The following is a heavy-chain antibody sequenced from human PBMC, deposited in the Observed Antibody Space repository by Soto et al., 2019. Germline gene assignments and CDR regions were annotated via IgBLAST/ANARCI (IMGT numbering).Heavy chain of an antibody. CDR2: IIGSGGST. Sequence: GGSLRLSCAASGFTFSSYAMSWVRQAPGKGLEWVSAIIGSGGSTYYADFVKGRFTISIDNSKNTLFLQMNSLRAEDTVVYYCAKSQEYYDFWSGYYSDAFDIWGQGTMVTVSS. CDR3: AKSQEYYDFWSGYYSDAFDI. D-gene: IGHD3-3*01. V-gene: IGHV3-23*01. CDR1: GFTFSSYA. J-gene: IGHJ3*02.